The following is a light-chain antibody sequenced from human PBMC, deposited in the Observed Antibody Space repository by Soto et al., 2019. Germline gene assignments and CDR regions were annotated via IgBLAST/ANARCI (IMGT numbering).Light chain of an antibody. CDR3: QQYNKWLWT. V-gene: IGKV3-15*01. Sequence: EIVMTQSPATLSVSPGERATLSCRASQSVSSNLAWYQQKPGQTPRLLIYGASTRAIGIPARFSGSGSGTGFTLTVSRLQSEDFAVYYCQQYNKWLWTFGQGTNVEI. CDR2: GAS. CDR1: QSVSSN. J-gene: IGKJ1*01.